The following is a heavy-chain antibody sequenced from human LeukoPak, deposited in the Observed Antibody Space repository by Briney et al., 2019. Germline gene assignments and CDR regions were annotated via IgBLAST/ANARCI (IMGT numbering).Heavy chain of an antibody. CDR3: ARGSYDILTGYSYYFDY. CDR2: IYYSGST. Sequence: SETLSLTCTVSGGSISSGDYYWSWIRQPPGKGLEWIGYIYYSGSTYYNPSLKSRVTISVDTSKNQFSLKLSSVTAADTAVYYCARGSYDILTGYSYYFDYWGQGTLVTVSS. V-gene: IGHV4-30-4*02. D-gene: IGHD3-9*01. CDR1: GGSISSGDYY. J-gene: IGHJ4*02.